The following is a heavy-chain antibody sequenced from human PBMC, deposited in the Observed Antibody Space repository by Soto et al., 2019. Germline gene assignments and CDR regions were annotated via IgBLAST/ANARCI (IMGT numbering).Heavy chain of an antibody. J-gene: IGHJ6*02. Sequence: PGWSLRLSCAASGFTFSSYGMHWVRQAPGKGLEWVAVISYDGSNKYYADSVKGRFTISRDNSKNTLYLQMNSLRAEDTAVYYCAKDQEWSQTEYGMDVWGQGTTATVSS. V-gene: IGHV3-30*18. CDR2: ISYDGSNK. CDR1: GFTFSSYG. D-gene: IGHD2-8*01. CDR3: AKDQEWSQTEYGMDV.